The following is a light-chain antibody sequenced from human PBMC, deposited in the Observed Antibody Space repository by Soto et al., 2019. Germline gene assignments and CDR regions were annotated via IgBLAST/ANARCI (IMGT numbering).Light chain of an antibody. CDR3: SSYTISSTRV. CDR1: SSDVGGYNY. Sequence: QSALTQPTSVSGSPGKSITISCSGTSSDVGGYNYVSWYQQHPGKAPKLMIYDVNHRPSGVSNRFSGSKSGNTASLTISGLQAEDEAHYYCSSYTISSTRVFGGGTKVTVL. J-gene: IGLJ3*02. CDR2: DVN. V-gene: IGLV2-14*01.